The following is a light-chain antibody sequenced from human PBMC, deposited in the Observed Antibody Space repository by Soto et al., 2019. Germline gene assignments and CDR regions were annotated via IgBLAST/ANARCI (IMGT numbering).Light chain of an antibody. CDR1: QDISNY. CDR2: DAS. Sequence: DIQMTQSPSSLSASVGDRVTITCQASQDISNYLNWYQQKPGKATKLLICDASNLETGVPSRFSGSGSGTDFTFTISSLQPEDIATYYCQQYDNLPRTFGGGTKVESK. V-gene: IGKV1-33*01. J-gene: IGKJ4*01. CDR3: QQYDNLPRT.